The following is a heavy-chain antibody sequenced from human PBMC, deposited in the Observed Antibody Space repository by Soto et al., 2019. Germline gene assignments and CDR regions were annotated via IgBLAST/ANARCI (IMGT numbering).Heavy chain of an antibody. CDR1: GFSFSTYA. J-gene: IGHJ4*02. Sequence: VQLVESGGGLVQPGGSLRLSCAASGFSFSTYAIHWVRQAPGKGLEWISYINSASTTTFHADSVKGRFTVSRDNAKDTAYMQMSGLRHEDTAVYYCARDLSHWGQGTLVTVSS. V-gene: IGHV3-48*02. CDR3: ARDLSH. CDR2: INSASTTT.